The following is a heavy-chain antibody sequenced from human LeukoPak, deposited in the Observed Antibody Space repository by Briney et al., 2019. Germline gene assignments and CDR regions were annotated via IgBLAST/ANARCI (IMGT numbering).Heavy chain of an antibody. J-gene: IGHJ5*02. CDR2: IYYSGST. D-gene: IGHD5-12*01. CDR1: GGSISGYY. V-gene: IGHV4-59*08. Sequence: PSKTLSLTCTVSGGSISGYYWSWIRQPPGKGLEWIGYIYYSGSTNYNPSLKSRVTISVDASKNQFSLKLSSVTAADTGVYYCARLGGYDHWFDPWGQGTLVTVSS. CDR3: ARLGGYDHWFDP.